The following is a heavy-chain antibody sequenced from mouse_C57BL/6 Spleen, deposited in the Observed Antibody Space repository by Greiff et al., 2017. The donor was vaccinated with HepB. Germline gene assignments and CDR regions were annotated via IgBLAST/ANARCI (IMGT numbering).Heavy chain of an antibody. D-gene: IGHD2-14*01. Sequence: VKLQESGPGLVQPSQSLSITCTVSGFSLTSYGVHWVRQSPGKGLEWLGVIWRGGSTDYNAAFMSRLSITKDNSKSQVFFKMNSLQADDTAIYYCAKNGGGTPQGYFDVWGTGTTVTVSS. CDR2: IWRGGST. CDR3: AKNGGGTPQGYFDV. V-gene: IGHV2-5*01. J-gene: IGHJ1*03. CDR1: GFSLTSYG.